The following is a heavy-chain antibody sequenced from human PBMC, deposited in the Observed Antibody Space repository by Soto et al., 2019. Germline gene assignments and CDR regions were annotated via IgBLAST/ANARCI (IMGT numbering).Heavy chain of an antibody. CDR2: IYYSVST. D-gene: IGHD3-10*01. Sequence: QLQLQESGPGLVKPSETLSLTCTVSGGSISSSSYYWGWIRQPPGKGLEWIGSIYYSVSTYYNPXXXXXXXXXXXXXXXXXXXXXXXXXXXXXAVYYCXXVLYYGDYMGYWGQGTLVTVSS. J-gene: IGHJ4*02. V-gene: IGHV4-39*01. CDR3: XXVLYYGDYMGY. CDR1: GGSISSSSYY.